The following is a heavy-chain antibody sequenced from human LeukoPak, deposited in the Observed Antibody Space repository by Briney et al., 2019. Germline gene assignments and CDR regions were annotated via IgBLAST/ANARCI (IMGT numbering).Heavy chain of an antibody. CDR1: GFSLSTDGVG. D-gene: IGHD6-13*01. Sequence: SGPTLVKPTQTLTLTCTFSGFSLSTDGVGVGWIRQPPGKALEWLALIYWDDDKRYGPSLKSRLTITKDTSKNQVVLTMTNMDPVDTATYYCAHRQVAAAGIDYFNYWGQRTLVTVSS. CDR3: AHRQVAAAGIDYFNY. CDR2: IYWDDDK. V-gene: IGHV2-5*05. J-gene: IGHJ4*02.